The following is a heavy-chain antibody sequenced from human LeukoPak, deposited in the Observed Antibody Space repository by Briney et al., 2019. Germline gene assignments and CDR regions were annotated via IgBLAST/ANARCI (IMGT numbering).Heavy chain of an antibody. V-gene: IGHV3-23*01. Sequence: GGSLRLSCAASGFTFSSYATSWVRQAPGKGLEWVSAISGSGGSTYYADSVKGRFTISRDNSKNTLYLQMNSLRAEDTAVYYCAKFPGYYGSGSYSRAFDYWGQGTLVTVSS. D-gene: IGHD3-10*01. CDR1: GFTFSSYA. CDR3: AKFPGYYGSGSYSRAFDY. CDR2: ISGSGGST. J-gene: IGHJ4*02.